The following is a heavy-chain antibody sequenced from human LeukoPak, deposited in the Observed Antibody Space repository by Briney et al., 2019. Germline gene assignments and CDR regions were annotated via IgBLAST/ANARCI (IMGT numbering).Heavy chain of an antibody. D-gene: IGHD4-17*01. V-gene: IGHV4-34*01. CDR3: ARANGEYKTTVTPWDYYYYYGMDV. CDR2: INHSGST. Sequence: LETLSLTCAVYGGSFSGYYWSWIRQPPGKGLEWIGEINHSGSTNYNPSLKSRVTISVDTSKNQFSLKLSSVTAADTAVYYCARANGEYKTTVTPWDYYYYYGMDVWGQGTTVTVSS. J-gene: IGHJ6*02. CDR1: GGSFSGYY.